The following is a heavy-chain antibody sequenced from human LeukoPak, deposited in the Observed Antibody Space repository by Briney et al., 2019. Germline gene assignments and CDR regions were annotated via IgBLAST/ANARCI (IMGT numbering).Heavy chain of an antibody. CDR1: GFTFSSYG. CDR2: IRYDGSNK. CDR3: AKDLRTYYDILTGLGY. V-gene: IGHV3-30*02. D-gene: IGHD3-9*01. J-gene: IGHJ4*02. Sequence: GGSLRLSCAASGFTFSSYGMHWVRQAPGKGLEWVAFIRYDGSNKYYADSVKGRFTISRDNSKNTLYLQMNSLRSEDTAVYYCAKDLRTYYDILTGLGYWGQGTLVTVSS.